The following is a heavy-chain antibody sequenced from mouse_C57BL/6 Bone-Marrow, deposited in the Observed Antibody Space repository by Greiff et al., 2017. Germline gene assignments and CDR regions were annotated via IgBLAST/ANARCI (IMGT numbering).Heavy chain of an antibody. D-gene: IGHD1-1*01. V-gene: IGHV5-17*01. CDR3: AKGSSSNYYAMDY. J-gene: IGHJ4*01. Sequence: EVQVVESGGGLVKPGGSLKLSCAASGFTFSGYGMHWVRQAPEKGLEWVAYISSGSSTIYYADTVKGRFTISRDNAKNTLFLQMTSLRSEDTAMYYCAKGSSSNYYAMDYWGQGTSVTVSS. CDR2: ISSGSSTI. CDR1: GFTFSGYG.